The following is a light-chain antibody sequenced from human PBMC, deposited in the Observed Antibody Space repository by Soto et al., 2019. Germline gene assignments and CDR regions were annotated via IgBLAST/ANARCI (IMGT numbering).Light chain of an antibody. V-gene: IGKV1-27*01. J-gene: IGKJ1*01. CDR3: QKYNSAPRT. Sequence: DIQMTQSPSSLSASVADRVTITCRASQSISNYLAWYHQKPGKVPKLLIYAASTLQSGVPSRFSGSGSGTDFTLTISSLQPEDVATYYCQKYNSAPRTFGQGTKVEIK. CDR1: QSISNY. CDR2: AAS.